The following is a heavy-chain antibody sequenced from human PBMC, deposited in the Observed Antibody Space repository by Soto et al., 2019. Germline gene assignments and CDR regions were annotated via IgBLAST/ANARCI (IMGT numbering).Heavy chain of an antibody. CDR3: AGDQGLSWSYFLVYAFDI. J-gene: IGHJ3*02. Sequence: QVQLVQSGAEVKKPGSSVKVSCKASGGTFSSYAISWVRQAPGQGLEWMGGIIPILGTANYAKKFQGRVTITEDESTSTAHMELRSLRSEDTAVYYRAGDQGLSWSYFLVYAFDIWGQGTMVTVSS. CDR2: IIPILGTA. V-gene: IGHV1-69*01. CDR1: GGTFSSYA. D-gene: IGHD1-26*01.